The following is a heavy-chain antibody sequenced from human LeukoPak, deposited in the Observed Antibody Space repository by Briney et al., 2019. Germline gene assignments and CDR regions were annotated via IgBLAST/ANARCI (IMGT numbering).Heavy chain of an antibody. CDR3: ARGPFHDYGDYVWGGAGPYYFDY. J-gene: IGHJ4*02. CDR1: GGSISSYY. Sequence: SETLSLTCTVSGGSISSYYWSWIRQPAGKGLEWIGRIYTSGSTNYNPSLKSRVTISVDKSKNQFSLKLSSVTAAGTAVYYCARGPFHDYGDYVWGGAGPYYFDYWGQGTLVTVSS. D-gene: IGHD4-17*01. CDR2: IYTSGST. V-gene: IGHV4-4*07.